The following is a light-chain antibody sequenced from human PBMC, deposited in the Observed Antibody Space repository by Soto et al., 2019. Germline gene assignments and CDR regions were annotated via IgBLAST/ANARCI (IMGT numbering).Light chain of an antibody. Sequence: EIVLTQSPGTLSLSPGERATLSCRASQSVSSGYLAWYQHKPGQAPRLLIYDASSRATGIPDRFSGSGSGTDFTLTISRLGPEDFAVYYCQQYGSSPAFGGGTKVEIK. CDR2: DAS. V-gene: IGKV3-20*01. CDR1: QSVSSGY. CDR3: QQYGSSPA. J-gene: IGKJ4*01.